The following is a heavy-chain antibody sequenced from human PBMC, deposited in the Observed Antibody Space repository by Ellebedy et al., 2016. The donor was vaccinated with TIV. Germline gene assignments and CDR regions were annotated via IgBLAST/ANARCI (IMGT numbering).Heavy chain of an antibody. CDR3: ARDRLGWREPPNY. V-gene: IGHV1-69*13. J-gene: IGHJ4*02. CDR1: GGTFSSYA. D-gene: IGHD7-27*01. Sequence: ASVKVSCKASGGTFSSYAISWVRQAPGQGLEWMGGIILIFGTANYAQKFQGRVTITADESTSTAYMDLSILRSEDTAVYYCARDRLGWREPPNYWGQGTLVTVSS. CDR2: IILIFGTA.